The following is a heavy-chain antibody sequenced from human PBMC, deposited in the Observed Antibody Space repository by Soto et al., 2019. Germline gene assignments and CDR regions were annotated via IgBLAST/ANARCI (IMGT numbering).Heavy chain of an antibody. CDR1: GFTFDDYA. J-gene: IGHJ4*02. CDR2: ISWNSGSI. Sequence: DVQLVESGGGLVQPGRSLRLSCAASGFTFDDYAMHWVRQAPGKGLEWVSGISWNSGSIGYADSVKGRFTISRDNAKNSLYLQMNSLRAEDTALYYCAKPLAVAGDGPFDYWGQGTLVTVSS. V-gene: IGHV3-9*01. CDR3: AKPLAVAGDGPFDY. D-gene: IGHD6-19*01.